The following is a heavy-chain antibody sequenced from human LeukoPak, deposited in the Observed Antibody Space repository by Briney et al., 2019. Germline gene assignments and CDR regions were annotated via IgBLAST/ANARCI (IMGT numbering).Heavy chain of an antibody. CDR1: GFTFSSYA. J-gene: IGHJ4*02. V-gene: IGHV3-30*04. CDR3: ARASSWYPGLFDY. D-gene: IGHD6-13*01. Sequence: TGGSLRLSCAASGFTFSSYAMHWVRQAPGKGLEWVAVISYDGSNKYYADSVKGRFTISRDNSKNTLYLQMNSLRAEDTAVYYCARASSWYPGLFDYWGQGTLVTVSS. CDR2: ISYDGSNK.